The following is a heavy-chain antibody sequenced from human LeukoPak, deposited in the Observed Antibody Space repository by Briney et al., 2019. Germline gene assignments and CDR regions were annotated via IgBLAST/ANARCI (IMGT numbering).Heavy chain of an antibody. CDR3: ARAPLPGLGYCSSTSCLDAFDI. Sequence: SETLSLTCTVSGGSISSGSYYWSWIRQPAGKGLEWIGRIYTSGSTNYNPSLKSRVTISVDTSKNQFSLKLSSVTAADTAVYYCARAPLPGLGYCSSTSCLDAFDIWGQGTMVTVSS. D-gene: IGHD2-2*01. CDR1: GGSISSGSYY. CDR2: IYTSGST. V-gene: IGHV4-61*02. J-gene: IGHJ3*02.